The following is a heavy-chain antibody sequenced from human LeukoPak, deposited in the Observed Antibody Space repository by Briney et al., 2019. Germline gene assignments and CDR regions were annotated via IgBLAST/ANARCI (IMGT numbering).Heavy chain of an antibody. CDR3: ARDPGVLLWFGELNFDY. V-gene: IGHV3-48*01. J-gene: IGHJ4*02. CDR2: ISSSSSTI. CDR1: GFIFSSYS. D-gene: IGHD3-10*01. Sequence: GGSLRLSCAASGFIFSSYSMNWVRQAPGKGLEWVSDISSSSSTIYCADSVKGRFTISRDNAKNSLYLQMNSLRAEDTAVYYCARDPGVLLWFGELNFDYWGQGTLVTVSS.